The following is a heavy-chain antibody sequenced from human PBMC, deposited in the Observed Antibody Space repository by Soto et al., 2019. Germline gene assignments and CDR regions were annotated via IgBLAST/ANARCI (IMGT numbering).Heavy chain of an antibody. CDR3: ARDGPYYYAARMDV. V-gene: IGHV3-53*04. CDR2: LHSGGDT. J-gene: IGHJ6*02. CDR1: GIPVSSNY. Sequence: EVQLVESGGGLVQPGGSLRLSCVASGIPVSSNYMTWVRQAPGKGLEWVSVLHSGGDTYYANSVKGRFTISRHDSTNTLFLKMNSLTAEDTDVYYCARDGPYYYAARMDVWGQGTTVTVSS. D-gene: IGHD3-10*01.